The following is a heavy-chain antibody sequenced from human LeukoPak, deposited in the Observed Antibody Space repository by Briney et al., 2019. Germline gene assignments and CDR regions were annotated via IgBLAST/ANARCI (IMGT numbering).Heavy chain of an antibody. CDR2: IYGGGST. J-gene: IGHJ6*02. V-gene: IGHV3-53*04. D-gene: IGHD5-18*01. CDR1: GFTVSSNY. Sequence: GGSLRLSCAASGFTVSSNYISWVRQAPGKGLEWVSVIYGGGSTYYADSVKGRFTISRHNSKNTLYLQMNSLRAEDTAVYYCARVPPYSYGYYYYGMDVWGQGTKVTVSS. CDR3: ARVPPYSYGYYYYGMDV.